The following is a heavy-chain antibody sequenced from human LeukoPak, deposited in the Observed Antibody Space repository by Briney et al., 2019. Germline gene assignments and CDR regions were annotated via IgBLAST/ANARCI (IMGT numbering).Heavy chain of an antibody. Sequence: SETLSLTCTVSGGSISSYYWSWIRQPPGKGLEWIGYIYYSGSTNYNPSLKSRVTISVDTSKNQFSLKLSSVTAADTAVYYCASRTLIGWFDPWGQGTLVTVSS. CDR1: GGSISSYY. D-gene: IGHD1-14*01. CDR3: ASRTLIGWFDP. CDR2: IYYSGST. J-gene: IGHJ5*02. V-gene: IGHV4-59*01.